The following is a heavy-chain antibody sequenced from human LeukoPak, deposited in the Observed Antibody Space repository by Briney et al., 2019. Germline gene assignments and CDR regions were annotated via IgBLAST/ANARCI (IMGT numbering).Heavy chain of an antibody. CDR1: GFTFSSYT. CDR2: ISSSGSYI. V-gene: IGHV3-21*01. CDR3: ARDLASGWFDP. D-gene: IGHD2-15*01. Sequence: GGSLRLSCAASGFTFSSYTMNWVRQAPGKGLEWVSSISSSGSYIYYADSLKGRFTISRDNAKNSLYLQMNSLRAEDTAVYYCARDLASGWFDPWGQGTLVAVSS. J-gene: IGHJ5*02.